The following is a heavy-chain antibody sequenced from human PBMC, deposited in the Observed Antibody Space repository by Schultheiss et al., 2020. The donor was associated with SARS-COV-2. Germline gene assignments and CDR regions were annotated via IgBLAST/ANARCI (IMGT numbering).Heavy chain of an antibody. CDR1: GGSISSSSYY. D-gene: IGHD3-3*01. CDR3: ARVHYDFWSGFYYYYMDV. V-gene: IGHV4-39*07. J-gene: IGHJ6*03. Sequence: SETLSLTCTVSGGSISSSSYYWGWIRQPPGKGLEWIGSIYQSGNTYYRPSLKSRVTISVDTSKNQFSLKLSSVTAADTAVYYCARVHYDFWSGFYYYYMDVWGKGTTVTVSS. CDR2: IYQSGNT.